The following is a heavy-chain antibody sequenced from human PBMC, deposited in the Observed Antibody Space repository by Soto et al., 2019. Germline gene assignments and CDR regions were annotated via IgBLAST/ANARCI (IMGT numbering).Heavy chain of an antibody. Sequence: QVQLQESGPGLVKPSETLSLTCTVSGDSISTYYWTWIRQSPGKGLEWIAFIYYGGSTNYNPSLKRRVTISVDTSKNQFSLKLNSVTAADTAVYYRARPGRDWGSRDYWGQGTLVTVSS. J-gene: IGHJ4*02. D-gene: IGHD7-27*01. V-gene: IGHV4-59*08. CDR2: IYYGGST. CDR1: GDSISTYY. CDR3: ARPGRDWGSRDY.